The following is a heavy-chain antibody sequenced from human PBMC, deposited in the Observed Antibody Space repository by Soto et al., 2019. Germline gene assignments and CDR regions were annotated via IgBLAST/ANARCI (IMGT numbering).Heavy chain of an antibody. CDR3: ARDLRFLEWSIDGMDV. CDR1: GFTVSSNY. D-gene: IGHD3-3*01. CDR2: IYSGGST. Sequence: GGSLRLSCAASGFTVSSNYMSWVRQAPGKGLEWVSVIYSGGSTYYADSVKGRFTISRDNPKNTLYLQMNSLRAEDTAVYYCARDLRFLEWSIDGMDVWGQGTTVTVSS. J-gene: IGHJ6*02. V-gene: IGHV3-53*01.